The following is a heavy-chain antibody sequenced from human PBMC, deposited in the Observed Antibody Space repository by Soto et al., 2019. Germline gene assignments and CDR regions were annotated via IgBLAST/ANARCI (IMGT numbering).Heavy chain of an antibody. Sequence: ASVKVSCKASGYTFTSYAMHWVRQAPGQRLEWMGWINAGNGNTKYTQKFQGRVTITRDTSASTAYMELSSLRSEDTAVYYCAVDGYNLGGLDYWGQGTLVTVSS. CDR1: GYTFTSYA. J-gene: IGHJ4*02. CDR2: INAGNGNT. CDR3: AVDGYNLGGLDY. D-gene: IGHD5-12*01. V-gene: IGHV1-3*01.